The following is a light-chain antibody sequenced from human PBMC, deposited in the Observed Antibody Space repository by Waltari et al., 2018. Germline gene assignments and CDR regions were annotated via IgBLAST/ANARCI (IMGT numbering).Light chain of an antibody. CDR2: LVS. J-gene: IGKJ1*01. V-gene: IGKV2-28*01. CDR1: QSLLHSTGNNF. CDR3: MQALQTPWT. Sequence: IVLIQSSPSLSVTTAEQASISCRPCQSLLHSTGNNFLDWYLQKPGQSPQLLIYLVSNRASGVPDRFSGSGSGTDFTLKISRVEAEDVGVYYCMQALQTPWTFGQGTKVEIK.